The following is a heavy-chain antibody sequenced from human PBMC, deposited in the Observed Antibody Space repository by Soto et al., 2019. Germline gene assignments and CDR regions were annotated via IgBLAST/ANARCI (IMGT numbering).Heavy chain of an antibody. V-gene: IGHV1-18*01. J-gene: IGHJ5*02. CDR3: ARDRTVVTPSTEIVWFDP. CDR2: ISAYNGNT. Sequence: ASVKVSCKASGYTFTSYGISWVRQAPGQGLEWMGWISAYNGNTNYAQKLQGRVTMTTDTSTSTAYMELRSLRSDDTAVYYCARDRTVVTPSTEIVWFDPWSQGTLVTVSS. CDR1: GYTFTSYG. D-gene: IGHD2-15*01.